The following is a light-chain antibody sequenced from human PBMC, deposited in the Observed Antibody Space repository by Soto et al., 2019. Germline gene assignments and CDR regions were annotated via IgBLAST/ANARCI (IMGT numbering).Light chain of an antibody. V-gene: IGKV3-15*01. CDR3: QQYNKWPPT. J-gene: IGKJ1*01. Sequence: EIVLTQSPGTLSLSPGERATLSCRASQSVSSNLAWFQQKPGQAPRLLIYGASTRDTGISARFSGSGSGTEFTLTISSLQSGDFAVYHCQQYNKWPPTFGQGTKVDIK. CDR2: GAS. CDR1: QSVSSN.